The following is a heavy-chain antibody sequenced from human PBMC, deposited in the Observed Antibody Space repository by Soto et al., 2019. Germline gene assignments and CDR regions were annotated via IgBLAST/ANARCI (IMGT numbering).Heavy chain of an antibody. J-gene: IGHJ4*02. V-gene: IGHV1-3*01. Sequence: ASVKVSCKASGYTFTSYAMHWVRQAPGQRLEWMGWINAGNGNTKYSQKFQGRVTITRDTSASTAYMELSSLRSEDTAVYYCARDSTTRRGTAFDYWGQGTLVTVSS. D-gene: IGHD1-1*01. CDR3: ARDSTTRRGTAFDY. CDR1: GYTFTSYA. CDR2: INAGNGNT.